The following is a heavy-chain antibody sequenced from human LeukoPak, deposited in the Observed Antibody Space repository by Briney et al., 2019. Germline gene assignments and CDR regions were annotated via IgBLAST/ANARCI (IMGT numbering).Heavy chain of an antibody. Sequence: PSETLSLTCAVYGGSFSGYYWSWIRQPPGKGLEWIGEINHSGSTNYNPSLKSRVTISVDTSKNQFSLKLSSVTAADTAVYYCARDWSIAEDYYYYMDVWGKGTTVTVSS. CDR3: ARDWSIAEDYYYYMDV. CDR2: INHSGST. CDR1: GGSFSGYY. V-gene: IGHV4-34*01. J-gene: IGHJ6*03. D-gene: IGHD2-15*01.